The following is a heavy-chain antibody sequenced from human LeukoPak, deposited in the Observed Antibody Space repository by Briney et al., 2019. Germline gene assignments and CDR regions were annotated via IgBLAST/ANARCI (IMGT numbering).Heavy chain of an antibody. D-gene: IGHD5-18*01. V-gene: IGHV3-23*01. CDR1: GFTFSNYA. J-gene: IGHJ4*02. Sequence: GRSLRLSCAASGFTFSNYAMSWVRQAPGKGLEWVSSINGRGGSTYYADSVKGRFTISRDNAKNSLYLQMNSLRAEDTAVYYCARGLQLWSPFDYWGQGTLVTVSS. CDR2: INGRGGST. CDR3: ARGLQLWSPFDY.